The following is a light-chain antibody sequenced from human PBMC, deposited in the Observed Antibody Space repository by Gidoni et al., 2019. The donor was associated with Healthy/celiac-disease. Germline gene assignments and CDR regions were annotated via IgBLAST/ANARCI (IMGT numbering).Light chain of an antibody. Sequence: DIQMTQSPSSLSASLGDRVTITCQASQDISNYLNWYQQKPGQAPKLLIYDASKLETGVPSRFSGSGSGTDFTFTSSSLQPEDIATYYCQQYDNLLITFGQGTRLEIK. J-gene: IGKJ5*01. V-gene: IGKV1-33*01. CDR3: QQYDNLLIT. CDR1: QDISNY. CDR2: DAS.